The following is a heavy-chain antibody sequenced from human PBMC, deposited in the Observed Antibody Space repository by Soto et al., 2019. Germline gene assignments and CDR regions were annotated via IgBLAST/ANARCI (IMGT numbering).Heavy chain of an antibody. J-gene: IGHJ6*02. V-gene: IGHV1-69*13. CDR3: ASKTYYDFWRDYYYYGMDV. CDR1: GGTFSSYA. Sequence: SVKVSCKASGGTFSSYAISWVRQAPGQGLDWMGGIIPIFGTANYAQKFQGRVTITADESTSTAYMELSSLRSEDTAVYYCASKTYYDFWRDYYYYGMDVWGQGTTVTVSS. D-gene: IGHD3-3*01. CDR2: IIPIFGTA.